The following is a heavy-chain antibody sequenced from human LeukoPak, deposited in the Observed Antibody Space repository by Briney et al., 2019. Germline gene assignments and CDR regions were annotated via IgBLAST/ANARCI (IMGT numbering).Heavy chain of an antibody. Sequence: SETLPLTCSVSGITPFHWSWIRQTPGKGLEWIGHITFTGNTNYNPSLKSRVTISLGTSNNQFSLELRAVTAADTAVYYCAREGGAPGHTNEFDYWGQGILVTVSS. CDR2: ITFTGNT. J-gene: IGHJ4*02. CDR1: GITPFH. V-gene: IGHV4-59*01. D-gene: IGHD1-1*01. CDR3: AREGGAPGHTNEFDY.